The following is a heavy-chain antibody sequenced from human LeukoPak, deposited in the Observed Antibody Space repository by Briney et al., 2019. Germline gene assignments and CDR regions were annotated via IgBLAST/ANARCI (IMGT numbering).Heavy chain of an antibody. CDR1: GDSISRYY. V-gene: IGHV4-4*07. D-gene: IGHD3-10*01. J-gene: IGHJ4*02. Sequence: SETLSLTCTVSGDSISRYYWSWIRQPAGKGLEWIGRIYNGGIITYNPSLKSRVTISIDTSNNQFPLRLRFVTAADTAVYYCARGVRMVRGVISSYYGYWGQGTLVTVSS. CDR3: ARGVRMVRGVISSYYGY. CDR2: IYNGGII.